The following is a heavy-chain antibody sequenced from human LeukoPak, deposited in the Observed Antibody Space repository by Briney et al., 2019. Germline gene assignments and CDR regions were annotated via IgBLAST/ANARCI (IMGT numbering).Heavy chain of an antibody. CDR1: GGSISSSDW. CDR3: ARDPHCSSNNCPYDY. D-gene: IGHD2-2*01. Sequence: SGTLSLTCAVSGGSISSSDWWRWVRQPPGRGLEWIGYIYRTEDNNYNPSLKSRVTMSVDKSQNQFSLKLTSVTAADTAVYYCARDPHCSSNNCPYDYWGQGILVIVSS. J-gene: IGHJ4*02. CDR2: IYRTEDN. V-gene: IGHV4-4*02.